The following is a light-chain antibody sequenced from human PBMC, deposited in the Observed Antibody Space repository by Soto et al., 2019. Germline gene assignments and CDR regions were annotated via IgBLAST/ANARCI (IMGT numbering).Light chain of an antibody. CDR1: QSINKF. Sequence: DIQMTQSASSLTASLGDRVTITCRASQSINKFLNWYQQKPGQAPKLLMYSATTLLGGVPSRFSGSGSGTDFSLTISSLQPEDFATYYCQQSFSTPQTFGQGTKVEI. CDR3: QQSFSTPQT. V-gene: IGKV1-39*01. J-gene: IGKJ1*01. CDR2: SAT.